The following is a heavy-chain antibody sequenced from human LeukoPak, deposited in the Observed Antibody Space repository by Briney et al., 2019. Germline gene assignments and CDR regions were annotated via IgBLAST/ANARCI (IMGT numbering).Heavy chain of an antibody. J-gene: IGHJ4*02. Sequence: SETLSLTCTVSGGFISIYYWSWIRQPPGKGLEWIGEINHSGSTNSNPSLKSRVTISVDTSKNQFSLRLSSVTAADTAVYYCARARGYTYGPYDYWGQGTLVTVSS. D-gene: IGHD5-18*01. CDR2: INHSGST. V-gene: IGHV4-34*01. CDR3: ARARGYTYGPYDY. CDR1: GGFISIYY.